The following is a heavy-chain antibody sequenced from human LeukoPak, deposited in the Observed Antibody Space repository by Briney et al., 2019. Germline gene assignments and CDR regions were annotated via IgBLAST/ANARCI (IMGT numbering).Heavy chain of an antibody. Sequence: SETLSLTCTVSGGSISSYYWSWIRQPPGKGLEWIGYIYYSGSTNHNPSLKSRVTISVDTSKNQFSLKLSSVTAADTAVYYCARTNRYYYGSGSYKNYYYYYYMDVWGKGTTVTISS. D-gene: IGHD3-10*01. J-gene: IGHJ6*03. V-gene: IGHV4-59*01. CDR2: IYYSGST. CDR3: ARTNRYYYGSGSYKNYYYYYYMDV. CDR1: GGSISSYY.